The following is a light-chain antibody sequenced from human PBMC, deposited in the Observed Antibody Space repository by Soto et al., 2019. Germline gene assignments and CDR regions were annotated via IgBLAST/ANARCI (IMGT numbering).Light chain of an antibody. V-gene: IGLV2-14*01. CDR3: SSYTTSGTVI. Sequence: QSALTQPASASGSPGQSITISCTGASSDIGAYDYVSWYQQHPGKAPKLLIYEVNDRPLWFTNRFTGSKSGNTASLTISRLQAEDEADYYCSSYTTSGTVIFGGGTKLTVL. CDR1: SSDIGAYDY. CDR2: EVN. J-gene: IGLJ2*01.